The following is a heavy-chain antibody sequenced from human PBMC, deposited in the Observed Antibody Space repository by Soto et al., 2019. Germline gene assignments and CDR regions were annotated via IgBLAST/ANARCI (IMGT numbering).Heavy chain of an antibody. CDR3: ALSAKWLDNWFDP. D-gene: IGHD3-22*01. Sequence: SETLSLTCTVSGGSVSSGSYYWSWIRQPPGKGLEWIGYIYYSGSTNYNPSLKSRVTISVDTSKNQFSLKLSSVTAADMAVYYCALSAKWLDNWFDPWGQGTLVTVSS. CDR1: GGSVSSGSYY. V-gene: IGHV4-61*01. CDR2: IYYSGST. J-gene: IGHJ5*02.